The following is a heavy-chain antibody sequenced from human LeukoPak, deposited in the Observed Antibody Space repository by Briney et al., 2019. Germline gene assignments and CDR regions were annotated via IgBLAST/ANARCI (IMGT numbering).Heavy chain of an antibody. CDR2: IYYSGST. J-gene: IGHJ4*02. CDR3: ARHRYPHTYGFGL. D-gene: IGHD1-1*01. Sequence: SETLSLTCTFSGVSISSDFWSWVRQPPGKGLEWIGYIYYSGSTTYNPSLKSRVTISVDTSKRKFSLKLMSVTAADTAVYYCARHRYPHTYGFGLWGQGTLVTVSS. CDR1: GVSISSDF. V-gene: IGHV4-59*08.